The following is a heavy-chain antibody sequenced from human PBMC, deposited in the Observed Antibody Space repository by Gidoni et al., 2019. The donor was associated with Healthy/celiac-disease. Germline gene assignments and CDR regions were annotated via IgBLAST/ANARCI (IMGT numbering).Heavy chain of an antibody. CDR3: ARDGLTVARPTSFDY. V-gene: IGHV3-48*03. CDR1: GFTFSSYE. J-gene: IGHJ4*02. D-gene: IGHD4-17*01. CDR2: ISSSSSTI. Sequence: EVQLVESGGGLVQPGGSLRISCAASGFTFSSYELNWFRQASGKGLEWVSYISSSSSTIYYADSVKGRFTISRDNAKNSLYLQMNSLRAEDTAVYYCARDGLTVARPTSFDYWGQGTLVTVSS.